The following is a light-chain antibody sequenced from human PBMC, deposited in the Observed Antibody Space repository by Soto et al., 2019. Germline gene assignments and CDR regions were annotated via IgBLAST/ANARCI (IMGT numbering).Light chain of an antibody. V-gene: IGKV3-11*01. CDR2: DAP. CDR1: ETVFNF. Sequence: EIVLTQSPATLSLSPGERATLSCRASETVFNFLIWYQQKPGQAPRLLIYDAPNRATGIPARFSGSGSGTDFTLTISSLEPEDFAVYFCQQRVTWPYTFGQGTKVDIK. CDR3: QQRVTWPYT. J-gene: IGKJ2*01.